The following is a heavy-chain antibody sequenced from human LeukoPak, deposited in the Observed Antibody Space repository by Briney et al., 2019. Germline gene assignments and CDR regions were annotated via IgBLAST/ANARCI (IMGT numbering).Heavy chain of an antibody. Sequence: SETLSLTCTVSGGSISSYYWSWIRQPPGKGLEWIGYIYYSGSTNYNPSLKSRVTISVDTSKNQFSLKLSSVTAADTAVYYCAREPRYDNSDSGAFWGQGTVVTVSS. CDR3: AREPRYDNSDSGAF. CDR2: IYYSGST. D-gene: IGHD3-22*01. CDR1: GGSISSYY. J-gene: IGHJ3*01. V-gene: IGHV4-59*01.